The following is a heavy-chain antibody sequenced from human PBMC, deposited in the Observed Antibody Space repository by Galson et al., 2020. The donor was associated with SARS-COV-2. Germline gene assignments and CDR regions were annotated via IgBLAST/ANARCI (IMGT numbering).Heavy chain of an antibody. V-gene: IGHV4-4*07. CDR2: IYTSGRT. D-gene: IGHD2-15*01. Sequence: SETLSLTCTVSGGSISNYYWSWIRQPAGKGLEWIGRIYTSGRTNYNPSLKSRVTMSVDTSKNQFSLKVSSVTAADTAVYYCARDYCSGGSCYSYYWYYGMDVWGQGTTVTVSS. CDR3: ARDYCSGGSCYSYYWYYGMDV. CDR1: GGSISNYY. J-gene: IGHJ6*02.